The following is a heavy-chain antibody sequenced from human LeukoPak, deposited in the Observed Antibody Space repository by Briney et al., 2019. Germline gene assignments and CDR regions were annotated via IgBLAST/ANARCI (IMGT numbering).Heavy chain of an antibody. CDR3: ARYYCGGDCSDAFDI. V-gene: IGHV3-21*01. D-gene: IGHD2-21*02. CDR2: ISSSNIYI. CDR1: GFTFSSYS. Sequence: PGGSLRLSCAASGFTFSSYSMNWVRQAPGKGLEWVSSISSSNIYIYYGDSVKGLFTISRDNAKNSLYLQMNSLTVEDTAVYYCARYYCGGDCSDAFDIWGQGTMVTVSS. J-gene: IGHJ3*02.